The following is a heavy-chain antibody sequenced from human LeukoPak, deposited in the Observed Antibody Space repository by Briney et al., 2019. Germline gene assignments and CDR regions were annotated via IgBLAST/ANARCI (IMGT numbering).Heavy chain of an antibody. CDR2: IKQDGSEK. Sequence: GGSLRLSCAASGFTFSSYWMSWVRQAPGKGLEWVANIKQDGSEKYYVDSVKGRFTISRDNAKNSLYLQMNSLRAEDTAVYYCARDLNPAAGTIHYYYGMDVWGQGTTVTVSS. V-gene: IGHV3-7*01. J-gene: IGHJ6*02. CDR3: ARDLNPAAGTIHYYYGMDV. D-gene: IGHD6-13*01. CDR1: GFTFSSYW.